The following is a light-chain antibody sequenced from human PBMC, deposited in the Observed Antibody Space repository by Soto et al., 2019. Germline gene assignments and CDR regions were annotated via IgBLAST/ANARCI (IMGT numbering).Light chain of an antibody. J-gene: IGLJ1*01. CDR2: DVT. CDR3: ASYASTTTLAV. CDR1: RSDVGGYNY. V-gene: IGLV2-14*01. Sequence: QSALTQPASVSGSPGQSITISCTGTRSDVGGYNYVSWYQQHPGKAPKLTIYDVTNRPSGVSDRFSGSKSGNTASLTISGLQAEDEADYYCASYASTTTLAVFGTG.